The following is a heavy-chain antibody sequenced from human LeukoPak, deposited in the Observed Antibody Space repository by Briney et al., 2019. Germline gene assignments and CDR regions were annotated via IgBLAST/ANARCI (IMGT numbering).Heavy chain of an antibody. CDR2: ISGSGGST. CDR1: GFTFSSYA. CDR3: AKDLRDIVVVVAATPDY. J-gene: IGHJ4*02. Sequence: GGSLRLSCAASGFTFSSYAMSWVRQAPGKGLEWVSAISGSGGSTCYADSVKGRFTISRDNSKNTLYLQMNSLRAEDTAVYYCAKDLRDIVVVVAATPDYWGQGTLVTVSS. D-gene: IGHD2-15*01. V-gene: IGHV3-23*01.